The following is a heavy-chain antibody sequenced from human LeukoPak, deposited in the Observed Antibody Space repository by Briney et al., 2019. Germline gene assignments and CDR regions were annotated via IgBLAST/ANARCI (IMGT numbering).Heavy chain of an antibody. J-gene: IGHJ4*02. V-gene: IGHV3-23*01. CDR3: AKGGYYYGSGKNDX. CDR2: ISGSGGST. CDR1: GFTFSSYA. Sequence: GGSLRLSCAASGFTFSSYAMSWVRQAPGKGLEWVSAISGSGGSTYYADSVKGRFTISRDNSKNTLYLQMNSLRAEDTAVYYCAKGGYYYGSGKNDXWGQGTLVTVS. D-gene: IGHD3-10*01.